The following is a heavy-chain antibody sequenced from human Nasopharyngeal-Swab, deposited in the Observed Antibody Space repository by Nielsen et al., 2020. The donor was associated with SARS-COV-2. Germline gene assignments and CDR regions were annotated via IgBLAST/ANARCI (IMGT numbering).Heavy chain of an antibody. CDR2: IYYSGST. J-gene: IGHJ4*02. CDR1: GGSISSGGYY. D-gene: IGHD6-6*01. CDR3: ERDSKDSSL. V-gene: IGHV4-31*03. Sequence: LRLSCTVSGGSISSGGYYWSWIRQHPGKGLEWIGYIYYSGSTYYNPSLKSRVTISVDTSKNQFSLKLSSVTAADTAVYYCERDSKDSSLWGQGTLVTVSS.